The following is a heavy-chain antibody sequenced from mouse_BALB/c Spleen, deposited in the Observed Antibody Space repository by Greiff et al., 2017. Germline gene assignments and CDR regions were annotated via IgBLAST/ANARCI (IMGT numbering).Heavy chain of an antibody. CDR3: ASYDDYYAMDY. J-gene: IGHJ4*01. D-gene: IGHD2-12*01. Sequence: EVHLVESGGGLVQPGGSRKLSCAASGFTFSSFGMHWVRQAPEKGLEWVAYISSGSSTIYYADTVKGRFTISRDNPKNTLFLQMTSLRSEDTAMYYCASYDDYYAMDYWGQGTSVTVSS. V-gene: IGHV5-17*02. CDR2: ISSGSSTI. CDR1: GFTFSSFG.